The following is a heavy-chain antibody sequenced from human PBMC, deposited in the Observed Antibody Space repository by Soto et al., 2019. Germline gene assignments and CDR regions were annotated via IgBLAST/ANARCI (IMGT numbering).Heavy chain of an antibody. Sequence: SETLSLTCTVSGGSISSYYWSWIRQPPGKGLEWIGYIYYSGSTNYNPSLKSRVTISVDTSKNQFSLKLSSVTAADTAVYYCARHVPYGGIYAIGDSDYFDYWGQGTLVTVSS. V-gene: IGHV4-59*08. D-gene: IGHD2-8*01. CDR2: IYYSGST. CDR3: ARHVPYGGIYAIGDSDYFDY. J-gene: IGHJ4*02. CDR1: GGSISSYY.